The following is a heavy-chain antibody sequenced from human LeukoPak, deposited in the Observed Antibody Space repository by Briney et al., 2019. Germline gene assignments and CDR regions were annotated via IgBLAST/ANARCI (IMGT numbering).Heavy chain of an antibody. CDR2: MNPNSGNT. CDR1: GYTFTSYD. D-gene: IGHD2-2*02. V-gene: IGHV1-8*01. J-gene: IGHJ6*03. Sequence: GASVKVSCKASGYTFTSYDISWVRQATGQGLEWMGWMNPNSGNTGYAQKFQGRVTMTRNTSISTAYMELSSLRSEDTAVYYCARVDRCSSTSCYSYYYYYYMDVWGKGTTVTVSS. CDR3: ARVDRCSSTSCYSYYYYYYMDV.